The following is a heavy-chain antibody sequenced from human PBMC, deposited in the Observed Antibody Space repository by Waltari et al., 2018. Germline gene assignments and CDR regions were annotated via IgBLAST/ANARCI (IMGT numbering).Heavy chain of an antibody. CDR3: ARERSIAARYFDY. CDR1: GFTVSSNY. V-gene: IGHV3-53*01. Sequence: EVQLVESGGGLIQPGGSLRLSCAASGFTVSSNYMSWVRQALGKGLEWVSVIYSGGSTYYADAVKGRFTISRDNSKNTLYLQMNSLRAEDTAVYYCARERSIAARYFDYWGQGTLVTVSS. D-gene: IGHD6-6*01. J-gene: IGHJ4*02. CDR2: IYSGGST.